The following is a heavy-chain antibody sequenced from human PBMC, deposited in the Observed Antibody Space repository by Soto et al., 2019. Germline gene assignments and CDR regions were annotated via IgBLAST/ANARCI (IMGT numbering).Heavy chain of an antibody. CDR3: ARGGATIFGVIDS. V-gene: IGHV1-46*01. Sequence: ASVGVSCPASGYIFFSYYIHCVRQAPGQGLEWMGRFLASGGNTDYAQRFRGRVSMTRDTSTTNTVSLELTSLTSDDTAVYYCARGGATIFGVIDSWGQGTRVT. CDR2: FLASGGNT. CDR1: GYIFFSYY. J-gene: IGHJ4*02. D-gene: IGHD3-3*02.